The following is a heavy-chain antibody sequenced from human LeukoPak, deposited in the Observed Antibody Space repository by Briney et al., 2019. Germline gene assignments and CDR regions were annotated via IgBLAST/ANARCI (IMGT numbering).Heavy chain of an antibody. V-gene: IGHV4-59*01. J-gene: IGHJ2*01. CDR1: GGSISSYY. CDR2: IYYSGST. Sequence: KPSETLSLTCTVSGGSISSYYWSWIRQPPGKGLEWIGYIYYSGSTNYNPSLKSRVTISVDTSKNQFSLKLSSVTAADTAVYYCARDPYSGSWWYFDLWGRGTLVTVSS. D-gene: IGHD6-13*01. CDR3: ARDPYSGSWWYFDL.